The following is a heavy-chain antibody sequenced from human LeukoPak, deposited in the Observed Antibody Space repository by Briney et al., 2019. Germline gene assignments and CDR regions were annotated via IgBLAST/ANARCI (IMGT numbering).Heavy chain of an antibody. CDR1: GFTLSNHW. V-gene: IGHV3-74*01. D-gene: IGHD5-18*01. CDR3: ARGGSDTAMAHDY. Sequence: GGSLRLSCAASGFTLSNHWMHWVRQAPGKGLMWVSRINRGGSRTDYADSVKGRFTISRDDAKNTLYLQLNSLRAEDTAVYFCARGGSDTAMAHDYWGQGTLVTISS. CDR2: INRGGSRT. J-gene: IGHJ4*02.